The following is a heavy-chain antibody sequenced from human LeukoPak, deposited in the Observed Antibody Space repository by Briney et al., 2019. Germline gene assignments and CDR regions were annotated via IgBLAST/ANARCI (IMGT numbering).Heavy chain of an antibody. Sequence: GASVKVSCKASGYTFTSYGISWVRQAPGQGLEWMGWISAYNGNTNYAQKLQGRVTMTTDTSTSTAYMELSRLRSDDTAVYYCARDAAQALSSWPEYFQHWGQGTLVTVSS. CDR3: ARDAAQALSSWPEYFQH. J-gene: IGHJ1*01. CDR1: GYTFTSYG. V-gene: IGHV1-18*01. CDR2: ISAYNGNT. D-gene: IGHD6-13*01.